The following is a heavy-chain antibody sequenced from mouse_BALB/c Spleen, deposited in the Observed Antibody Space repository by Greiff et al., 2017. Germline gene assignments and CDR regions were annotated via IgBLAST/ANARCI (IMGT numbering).Heavy chain of an antibody. Sequence: QVQLQQPGAELVKPGASVKMSCKASGYTFTSYNMHWVKQTPGQGLEWIGAIYPGNGDTSYNQKFKGKATLTADKSSSTAYMQLSSLTSEDSAVYYCAKGDVPDYWGQGTTLTVSS. CDR3: AKGDVPDY. CDR1: GYTFTSYN. J-gene: IGHJ2*01. V-gene: IGHV1-12*01. CDR2: IYPGNGDT.